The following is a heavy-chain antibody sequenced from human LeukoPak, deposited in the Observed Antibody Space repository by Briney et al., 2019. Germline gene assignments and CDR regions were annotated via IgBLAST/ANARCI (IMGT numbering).Heavy chain of an antibody. J-gene: IGHJ4*02. D-gene: IGHD1-26*01. CDR2: ISYDGSDK. V-gene: IGHV3-30*18. CDR3: AKEVGTFTLDY. CDR1: GFSFSTYG. Sequence: PGGSLRLSCAASGFSFSTYGMHWVRQAPGKGLEWVTVISYDGSDKYYADSVKGRFTISRDNSRNTLYLQMNSLRVEDTAAYYCAKEVGTFTLDYWGQGILVTVSS.